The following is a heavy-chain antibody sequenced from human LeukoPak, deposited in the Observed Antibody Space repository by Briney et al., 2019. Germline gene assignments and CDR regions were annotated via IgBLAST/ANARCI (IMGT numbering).Heavy chain of an antibody. CDR3: ARTYSTSPGGHYYYYMDV. Sequence: SETQSLTCTVSGGSISSYYWSWIRQPPGKGLEWIGYIYYSGSTNYNPSLKSRVTISVDTSKNQFSLKLSSVTAEDTAVYYCARTYSTSPGGHYYYYMDVWGKGTTVTVSS. D-gene: IGHD6-13*01. J-gene: IGHJ6*03. CDR1: GGSISSYY. CDR2: IYYSGST. V-gene: IGHV4-59*01.